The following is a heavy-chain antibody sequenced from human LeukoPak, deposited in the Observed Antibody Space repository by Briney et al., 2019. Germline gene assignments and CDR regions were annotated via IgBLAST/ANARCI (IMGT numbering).Heavy chain of an antibody. CDR1: GYTFTTYA. CDR3: ARAGDGDNRPHQDY. J-gene: IGHJ4*02. CDR2: NNTNTGNP. D-gene: IGHD5-24*01. V-gene: IGHV7-4-1*02. Sequence: GASVIVSCKASGYTFTTYAMNRVRQAPGPGREWMGWNNTNTGNPPYAQGFTGQVVFSLATSVSTAYLQIISLKAEDTAVYYCARAGDGDNRPHQDYWGQGTLVTVSS.